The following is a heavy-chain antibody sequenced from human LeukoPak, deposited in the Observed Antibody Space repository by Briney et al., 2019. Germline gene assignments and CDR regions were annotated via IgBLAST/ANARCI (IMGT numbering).Heavy chain of an antibody. Sequence: SETLSLTCTVSGGSISSSSDYWAWIRQPPGKGLEWIGSTYYSGSTNHNPSLKSRVTISVDTSKNQFSLKLRSVTAADTAVYYCARLGCSGSSCYAVGDWFDPWGQGTLVTVSS. D-gene: IGHD2-15*01. V-gene: IGHV4-39*01. CDR1: GGSISSSSDY. J-gene: IGHJ5*02. CDR3: ARLGCSGSSCYAVGDWFDP. CDR2: TYYSGST.